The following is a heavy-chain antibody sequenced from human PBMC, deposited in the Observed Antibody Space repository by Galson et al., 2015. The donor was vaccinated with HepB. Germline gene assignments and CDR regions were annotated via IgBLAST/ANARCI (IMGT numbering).Heavy chain of an antibody. J-gene: IGHJ5*02. Sequence: SVKVSCKASGYTFTSYYMHWVRQAPGQGLEWMGIINPSGGSTSYAQKFQGRVTMTRDTSTSTVYMELSSLRSEDTAVYYCARVGVTIFGVAFSKLGFDPWGQGTLVTVSS. CDR1: GYTFTSYY. CDR3: ARVGVTIFGVAFSKLGFDP. CDR2: INPSGGST. V-gene: IGHV1-46*01. D-gene: IGHD3-3*01.